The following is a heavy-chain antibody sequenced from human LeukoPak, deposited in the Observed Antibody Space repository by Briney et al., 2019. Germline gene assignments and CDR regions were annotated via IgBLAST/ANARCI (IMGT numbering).Heavy chain of an antibody. D-gene: IGHD3-10*01. Sequence: PSQTLSLTCTVSGGSISSGSYYWRWIRQPAGKGLEWIGRIYTSGSTNYNPSLKSRVTISVDTSKNQFSLKLSSVTAADTAVYYCARFMWELLAPLDAFDIWGQGTMVTVSS. CDR2: IYTSGST. CDR1: GGSISSGSYY. CDR3: ARFMWELLAPLDAFDI. J-gene: IGHJ3*02. V-gene: IGHV4-61*02.